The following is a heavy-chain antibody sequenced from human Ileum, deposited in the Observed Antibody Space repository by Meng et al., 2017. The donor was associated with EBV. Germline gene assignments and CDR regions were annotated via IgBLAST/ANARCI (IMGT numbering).Heavy chain of an antibody. CDR3: ARGWDTAMDSG. Sequence: GKLQESGPGMVKPSENLSLTCTVSGGSVRISRYYWSWIRQPPGKGLEWIGYIYYSRTTNYIPSLESRVTISVDTSKNQFSLKLRSVAASDTAVYYCARGWDTAMDSGWGQGTLVTVSS. CDR2: IYYSRTT. CDR1: GGSVRISRYY. D-gene: IGHD5-18*01. J-gene: IGHJ4*02. V-gene: IGHV4-61*01.